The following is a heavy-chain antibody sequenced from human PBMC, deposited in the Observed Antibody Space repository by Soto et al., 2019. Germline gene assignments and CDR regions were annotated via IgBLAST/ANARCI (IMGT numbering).Heavy chain of an antibody. CDR2: IIPILGIA. CDR3: ASVSHLGEGHRHDF. D-gene: IGHD3-16*01. CDR1: GGTFSSYT. Sequence: QVQLVQSGAEVKKPGSSVKVSCKASGGTFSSYTISWVRQAPGQGLEWMGRIIPILGIANYAQKFQGRVTITADKTTSTAYMELSSLSSEDTAVYYWASVSHLGEGHRHDFWGQGTLVTVSS. V-gene: IGHV1-69*02. J-gene: IGHJ4*02.